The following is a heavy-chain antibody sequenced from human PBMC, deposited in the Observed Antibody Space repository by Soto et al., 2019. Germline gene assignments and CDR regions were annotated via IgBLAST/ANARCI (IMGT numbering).Heavy chain of an antibody. CDR1: GFRFSDYD. D-gene: IGHD3-3*01. CDR3: ARGRPFWSDFYIDH. Sequence: EVQLVESGGVLIQRGGSLRLSCEASGFRFSDYDMHWVRQPPGKGLEWVSGIGTNADTHYSYSVKGRFTISRENDKNSLYLQMNSLKADDTAVYFCARGRPFWSDFYIDHWGQGTLLTVSS. J-gene: IGHJ1*01. V-gene: IGHV3-13*01. CDR2: IGTNADT.